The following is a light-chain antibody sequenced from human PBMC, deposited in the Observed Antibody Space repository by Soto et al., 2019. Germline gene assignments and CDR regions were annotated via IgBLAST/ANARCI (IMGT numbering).Light chain of an antibody. CDR1: QGISSY. V-gene: IGKV1-9*01. CDR3: QQLNSYPLT. CDR2: AAS. Sequence: SPSSLSASVGDRVTITCRASQGISSYLAWYQQKPGKAPKLLIYAASTLQGGVPSRFSGIRSGTDFTLTIRSLQPEDFATYYCQQLNSYPLTFGGGTKVDIK. J-gene: IGKJ4*01.